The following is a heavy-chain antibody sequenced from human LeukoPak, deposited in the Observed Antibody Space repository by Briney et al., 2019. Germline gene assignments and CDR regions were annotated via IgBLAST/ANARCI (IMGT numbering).Heavy chain of an antibody. V-gene: IGHV3-30*18. CDR2: ISYDGSNK. CDR3: AKGGGGVLAS. CDR1: GFTFSNFG. D-gene: IGHD3-16*01. J-gene: IGHJ4*02. Sequence: GGSLRLSCAASGFTFSNFGMHWVRHAPGKGLEWVAGISYDGSNKYYGDSVKGRFTISRDNSRNTLFLQMNSLKADDTAVYYCAKGGGGVLASWGQGTLVTVSS.